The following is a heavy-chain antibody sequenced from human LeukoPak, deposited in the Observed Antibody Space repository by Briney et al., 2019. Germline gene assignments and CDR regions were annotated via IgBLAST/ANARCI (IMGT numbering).Heavy chain of an antibody. J-gene: IGHJ4*02. V-gene: IGHV4-59*08. D-gene: IGHD3-10*01. CDR1: GGSISSYY. Sequence: SETLSLTCTVSGGSISSYYWSWIRQPPGKGLEWIGYIYYSGSTNYNPSLKSRVTISVDTSKNQFSLKLSSVTAADTAVYYCARHKLWFGELVGDYWGQGTLVTVSS. CDR3: ARHKLWFGELVGDY. CDR2: IYYSGST.